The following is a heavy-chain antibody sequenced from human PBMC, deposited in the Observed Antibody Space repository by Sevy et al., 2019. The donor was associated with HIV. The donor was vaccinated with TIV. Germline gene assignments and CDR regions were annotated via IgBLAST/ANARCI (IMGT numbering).Heavy chain of an antibody. CDR3: AGETEPGTIH. D-gene: IGHD6-13*01. CDR1: GSSINSGGYY. J-gene: IGHJ4*02. Sequence: SETLSLTCTVSGSSINSGGYYWNWIRHHPGKGLEWIGYIHYSGSTYYNTSLKSRITISLDTSKNQFSLNVTSVTAADTAVYYCAGETEPGTIHWGQGARVTVS. CDR2: IHYSGST. V-gene: IGHV4-31*03.